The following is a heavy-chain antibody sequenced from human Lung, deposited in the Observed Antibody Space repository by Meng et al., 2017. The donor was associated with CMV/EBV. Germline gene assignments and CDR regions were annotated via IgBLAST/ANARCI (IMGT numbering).Heavy chain of an antibody. CDR3: ARGEFRSSSSLYY. V-gene: IGHV3-49*02. D-gene: IGHD6-6*01. Sequence: SCTGSGFTFGYYPMTWVRQAPGKGLEWICFIRNKGYGGTTEYAASVKGRFTISRDDSRSIAYLQMNSLKIEDTAVYFCARGEFRSSSSLYYWGQGTLVTVSS. CDR1: GFTFGYYP. CDR2: IRNKGYGGTT. J-gene: IGHJ4*02.